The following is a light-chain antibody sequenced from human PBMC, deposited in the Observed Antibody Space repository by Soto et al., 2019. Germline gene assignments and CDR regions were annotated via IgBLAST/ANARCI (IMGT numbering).Light chain of an antibody. J-gene: IGLJ2*01. CDR3: QVWDSSSDHVV. V-gene: IGLV3-21*04. CDR1: NIGSKS. Sequence: SSELTQPPSVSVAPGQTARITCGGNNIGSKSVHWYQQKPGQAPVKVIYFDSDRPSGIPERFSGSKSGNTATLSISRVDAGDEADYYCQVWDSSSDHVVFGGGTKLTVL. CDR2: FDS.